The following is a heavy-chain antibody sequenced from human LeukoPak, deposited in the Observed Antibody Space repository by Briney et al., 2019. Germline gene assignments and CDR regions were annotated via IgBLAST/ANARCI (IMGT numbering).Heavy chain of an antibody. CDR3: ARVYHDSSGNLYYYMDV. D-gene: IGHD3-22*01. Sequence: GASVKVSCKASGYTFTSYGISWVRQAPGQGLEWMGWISVYNDNTNYAQKLQGRVTMTTDTSTSTAYMELRSLRSEDTAVYYCARVYHDSSGNLYYYMDVWGKGTTVTISS. CDR1: GYTFTSYG. V-gene: IGHV1-18*01. J-gene: IGHJ6*03. CDR2: ISVYNDNT.